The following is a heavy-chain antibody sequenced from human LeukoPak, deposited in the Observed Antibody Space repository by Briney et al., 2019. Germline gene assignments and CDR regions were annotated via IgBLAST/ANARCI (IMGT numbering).Heavy chain of an antibody. CDR2: ISSNGGST. CDR1: GFTFSSYA. J-gene: IGHJ4*02. Sequence: GGSLRLSCSASGFTFSSYAMHWVRQAPGKGLEYVSAISSNGGSTYYADSVKGRFTTSRDNSKNTLYLQMSSLRAEDTAVYYCVKDSSGWYLSLTYYFDYWGQGTLVTVSS. D-gene: IGHD6-19*01. CDR3: VKDSSGWYLSLTYYFDY. V-gene: IGHV3-64D*09.